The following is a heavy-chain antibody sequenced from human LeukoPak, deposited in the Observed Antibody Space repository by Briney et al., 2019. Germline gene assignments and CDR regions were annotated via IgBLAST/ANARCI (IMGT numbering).Heavy chain of an antibody. CDR1: GFTFSSYA. CDR3: ARGQIAARKLYYYYMDV. V-gene: IGHV3-7*01. D-gene: IGHD6-6*01. J-gene: IGHJ6*03. Sequence: GGSLRLSCAASGFTFSSYAMSWVRQAPGKGLEWVANIKQDGSEKYYVDSVKGRFTISRDNAKNSLYLQMNSLRAEDTAVYYCARGQIAARKLYYYYMDVWGKGTTVTVSS. CDR2: IKQDGSEK.